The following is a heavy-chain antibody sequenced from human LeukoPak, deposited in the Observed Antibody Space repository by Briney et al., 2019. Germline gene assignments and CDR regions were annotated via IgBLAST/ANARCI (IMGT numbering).Heavy chain of an antibody. CDR2: IYYSGST. V-gene: IGHV4-39*01. J-gene: IGHJ4*02. CDR1: GGSISSSSYY. CDR3: AGPPSLGITGTTPGY. Sequence: PSETLSLTCTVSGGSISSSSYYWGWIRQPPGKGLEWIVSIYYSGSTYYNPYLKSRVTISVDSSKNQFSLKLSSVTAADTAVYYCAGPPSLGITGTTPGYWGQGTLVTVSS. D-gene: IGHD1-7*01.